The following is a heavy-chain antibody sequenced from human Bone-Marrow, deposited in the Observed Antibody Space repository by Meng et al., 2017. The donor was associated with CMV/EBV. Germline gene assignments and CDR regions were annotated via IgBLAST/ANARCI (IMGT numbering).Heavy chain of an antibody. V-gene: IGHV1-18*01. CDR3: ARSTFLLGSCTATSCYVGHFDY. Sequence: ASVKVSCKASGYTFTSYGISWVRQAPGQGLEWMGWISAYNGNTNYAQKLQGRVTMTTDTSTNTAYMELRSLTSDDTAVYYCARSTFLLGSCTATSCYVGHFDYWGQGTLVTVSS. CDR2: ISAYNGNT. D-gene: IGHD2-2*01. J-gene: IGHJ4*02. CDR1: GYTFTSYG.